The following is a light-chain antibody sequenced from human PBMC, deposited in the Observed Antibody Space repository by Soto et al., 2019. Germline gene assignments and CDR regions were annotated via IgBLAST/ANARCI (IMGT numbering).Light chain of an antibody. V-gene: IGKV3-15*01. Sequence: EIVMTQSPATLSVSPGERATLSCRASQSVSSNLAWYQQKPGQAPRLLIYGASTRATGIPARFSCSGSGTEFTLTISSLQSEDFAVYYCQQYNNWHPITFGQGTRLEIK. CDR2: GAS. CDR1: QSVSSN. J-gene: IGKJ5*01. CDR3: QQYNNWHPIT.